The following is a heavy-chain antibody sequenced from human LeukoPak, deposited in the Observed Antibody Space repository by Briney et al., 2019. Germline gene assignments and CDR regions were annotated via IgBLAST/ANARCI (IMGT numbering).Heavy chain of an antibody. D-gene: IGHD7-27*01. CDR2: IKYDGDEK. CDR1: GFIFSTYW. J-gene: IGHJ4*02. CDR3: VRESFSRGDFN. Sequence: GGSLRLSCAASGFIFSTYWMTWVRQAPGKGLEWVANIKYDGDEKFYVDSVTGRFTISRDNAKNSLYLQMNSLTAEDTAVYYCVRESFSRGDFNWGQGTLVSVSS. V-gene: IGHV3-7*01.